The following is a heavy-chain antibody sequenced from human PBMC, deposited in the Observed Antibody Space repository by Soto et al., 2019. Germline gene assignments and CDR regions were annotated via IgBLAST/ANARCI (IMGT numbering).Heavy chain of an antibody. CDR1: GYTFTSYD. CDR3: AREKSYGMDV. J-gene: IGHJ6*02. V-gene: IGHV1-8*01. CDR2: MNPNSGNT. Sequence: QVQLVQSGAEVKKPGASVKVSCKASGYTFTSYDINWVRQATGQGLEWMGWMNPNSGNTAYAQKFQGRVTMTRNTSISTAYMELSSXXSEXXXVXXCAREKSYGMDVWGQGTTVTVSS.